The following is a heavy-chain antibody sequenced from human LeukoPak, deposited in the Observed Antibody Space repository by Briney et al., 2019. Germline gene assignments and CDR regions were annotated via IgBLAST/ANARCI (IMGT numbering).Heavy chain of an antibody. CDR2: IWYDGSNK. CDR3: ARDSNGMDV. CDR1: GFTFSSYG. D-gene: IGHD3-3*02. V-gene: IGHV3-33*01. Sequence: PGRSLRLSCAASGFTFSSYGMHWVRQAPGKGLEWVAVIWYDGSNKYYADSVKGRFTISRDNSKNTLYLQMNSLRAEDTAVYYCARDSNGMDVWGQGTTVTVSS. J-gene: IGHJ6*02.